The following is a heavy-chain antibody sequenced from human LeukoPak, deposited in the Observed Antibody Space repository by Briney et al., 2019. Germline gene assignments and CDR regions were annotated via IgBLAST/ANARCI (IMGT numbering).Heavy chain of an antibody. CDR1: GFTFSSYS. J-gene: IGHJ4*02. D-gene: IGHD1-26*01. Sequence: PGGSLRLSCAASGFTFSSYSMNWVRQAPGKGLEWVSYISSSSSTINYADSVKGRFTISRDNAKKSLYLQMNSLRVEDTGVYYCASWGEGALDNWGQGTLVTVSS. V-gene: IGHV3-48*01. CDR2: ISSSSSTI. CDR3: ASWGEGALDN.